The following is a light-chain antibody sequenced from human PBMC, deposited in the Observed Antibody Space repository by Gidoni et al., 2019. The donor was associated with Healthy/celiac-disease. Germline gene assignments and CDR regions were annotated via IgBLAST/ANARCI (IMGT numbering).Light chain of an antibody. CDR1: SLRSYY. CDR2: GKN. Sequence: SSELTQDPAVSVALGQTVRITCQGDSLRSYYASWYQQKPGQAPVLVIYGKNNRPSGIPDRFSGSSSGNTASLTITGFQAEDEADYYCNSRDSSGNHLVFGGGTKLTVL. CDR3: NSRDSSGNHLV. J-gene: IGLJ2*01. V-gene: IGLV3-19*01.